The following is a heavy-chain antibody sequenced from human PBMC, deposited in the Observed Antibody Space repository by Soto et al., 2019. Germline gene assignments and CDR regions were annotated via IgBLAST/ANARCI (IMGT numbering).Heavy chain of an antibody. CDR2: ISYDGNRI. CDR3: ARGLVVTAKGWFDL. V-gene: IGHV3-30-3*02. Sequence: QQQLVESGGGVVQRGESLRLSCAASGFTFSSYSMNWVLQSPGKGLEWVAVISYDGNRIYYADSVKGRFTISRDNAKNTMFLQMSGLRPEDTAVYYCARGLVVTAKGWFDLWGQGTQVTVSS. D-gene: IGHD2-21*02. J-gene: IGHJ5*02. CDR1: GFTFSSYS.